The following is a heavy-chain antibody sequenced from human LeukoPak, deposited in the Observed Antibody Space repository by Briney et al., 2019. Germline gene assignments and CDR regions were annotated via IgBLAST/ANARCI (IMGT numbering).Heavy chain of an antibody. CDR2: ISAYNGNT. Sequence: ASVKVSCKASGYTFSSYGISWVRQAPGQGLEWMGWISAYNGNTRYAQNLQGRVTLTTDTSTSTAYMEVRSLRSDDTAVYYCARAQTTGFGESLHYWGQGTLVTVSS. J-gene: IGHJ4*02. D-gene: IGHD3-10*01. CDR3: ARAQTTGFGESLHY. CDR1: GYTFSSYG. V-gene: IGHV1-18*01.